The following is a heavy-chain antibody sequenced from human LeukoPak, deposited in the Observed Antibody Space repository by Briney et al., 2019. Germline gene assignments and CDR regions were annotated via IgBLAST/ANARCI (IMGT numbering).Heavy chain of an antibody. J-gene: IGHJ4*02. CDR3: ARGSNWNSYDY. CDR2: VYTSGRT. D-gene: IGHD1-1*01. CDR1: RGSISSAGYY. V-gene: IGHV4-61*02. Sequence: SQTLSLTCTVSRGSISSAGYYWSWIRQPAGKGLEWIGRVYTSGRTNYIPSLKSRVTISLDTSNKRFSLKLSSVTAADTAVYYCARGSNWNSYDYWGQGTLVTVSS.